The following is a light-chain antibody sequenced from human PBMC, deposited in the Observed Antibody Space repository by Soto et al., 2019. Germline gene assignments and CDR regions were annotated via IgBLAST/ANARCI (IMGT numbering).Light chain of an antibody. CDR1: SSDIGNYNY. Sequence: QSVLTQPASVSGSPGQSIPISCTGTSSDIGNYNYVSWYQQHPGKAPKVMIYGVSNRPSGVSNRFSGSKSGNTASLTISGLQAGDEAHYYCSSYTSTDTHVVFGGGTKVTVL. CDR3: SSYTSTDTHVV. J-gene: IGLJ2*01. V-gene: IGLV2-14*01. CDR2: GVS.